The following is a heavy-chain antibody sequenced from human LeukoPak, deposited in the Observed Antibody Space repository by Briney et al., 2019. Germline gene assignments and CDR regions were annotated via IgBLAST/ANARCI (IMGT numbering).Heavy chain of an antibody. CDR3: ARIFRYQLVDYYALDV. D-gene: IGHD2-2*01. V-gene: IGHV3-23*01. CDR1: GFTFSSYD. CDR2: IGGSGVIT. Sequence: PGGSLRLSCAASGFTFSSYDMSWVRQAPGKGLEWVSAIGGSGVITYYADSVKGRFTISRDNSKNSVSLQMNSLRAEDTAVYYCARIFRYQLVDYYALDVWGQGTTVTVSS. J-gene: IGHJ6*02.